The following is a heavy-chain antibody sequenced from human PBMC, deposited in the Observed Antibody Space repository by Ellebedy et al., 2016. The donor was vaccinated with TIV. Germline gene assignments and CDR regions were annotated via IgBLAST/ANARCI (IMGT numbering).Heavy chain of an antibody. CDR3: ARGTYSSGQFDY. CDR1: GFTFSNIA. J-gene: IGHJ4*02. V-gene: IGHV3-21*01. CDR2: ISSSSSYI. D-gene: IGHD6-19*01. Sequence: GESLKISCAASGFTFSNIAMNWVRQAPGKGLEWVSSISSSSSYIYYADSVKGRFTISRDNAKNSLYLQMNSLRAEDTAVYYCARGTYSSGQFDYWGQGTLVTVSS.